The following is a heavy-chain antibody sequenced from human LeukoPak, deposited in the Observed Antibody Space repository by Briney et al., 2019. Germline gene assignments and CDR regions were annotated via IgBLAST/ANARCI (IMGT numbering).Heavy chain of an antibody. Sequence: GGSLRLSCAASGFTFSSYGMHWVRQAPGKGLEWVAVISYDGSNKYYADSVKGRFTFSRDNSKNTLYLQMNSLRAEDTAVYYCAKGLYYYYYYGMDVWGQGTTVTVSS. V-gene: IGHV3-30*18. CDR1: GFTFSSYG. CDR3: AKGLYYYYYYGMDV. CDR2: ISYDGSNK. J-gene: IGHJ6*02.